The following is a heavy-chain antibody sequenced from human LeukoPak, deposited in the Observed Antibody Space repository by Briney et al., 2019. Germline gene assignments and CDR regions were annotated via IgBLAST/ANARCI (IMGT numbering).Heavy chain of an antibody. V-gene: IGHV3-74*01. CDR2: LNTDGSST. CDR3: ATSWTSGPHYFDH. D-gene: IGHD6-19*01. Sequence: GGSLRLSCAASGFTFSSHWMHWFRQVPGKGLVWVSRLNTDGSSTSYADSVTGRFTISRDNAKNTLYLQMNSLRAEDTAVYYCATSWTSGPHYFDHWGQGTLVTVSS. J-gene: IGHJ4*02. CDR1: GFTFSSHW.